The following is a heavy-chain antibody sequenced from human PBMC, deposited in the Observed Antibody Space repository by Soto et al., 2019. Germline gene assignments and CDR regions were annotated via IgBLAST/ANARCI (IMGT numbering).Heavy chain of an antibody. J-gene: IGHJ4*02. V-gene: IGHV3-74*03. CDR3: VRDMQLWRLDS. D-gene: IGHD2-21*01. CDR2: INTDGSVA. Sequence: EVQLVESGGGLVQPGESLRLSCEASGLTFRSYWMHWVRQAPGKGLVWVSRINTDGSVAMYVDSVKGRFTISRDNAKNTLYLPMNSLRAVDTAVYYCVRDMQLWRLDSWGRGTLVTVSS. CDR1: GLTFRSYW.